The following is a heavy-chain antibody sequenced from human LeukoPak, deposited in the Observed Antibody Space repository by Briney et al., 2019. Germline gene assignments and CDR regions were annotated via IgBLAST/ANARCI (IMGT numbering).Heavy chain of an antibody. J-gene: IGHJ5*02. V-gene: IGHV4-39*07. CDR2: IYYSGTT. D-gene: IGHD5-18*01. CDR3: AKGAGGFSYYNWFDP. Sequence: PGGSLRLSCAASGFTFSSYGMSWVRQPPGKGREWIGSIYYSGTTHYNPSPESRVTISVDTSKNQFSLKLASVTAADTAIYYCAKGAGGFSYYNWFDPWGQGTLVTVSS. CDR1: GFTFSSYG.